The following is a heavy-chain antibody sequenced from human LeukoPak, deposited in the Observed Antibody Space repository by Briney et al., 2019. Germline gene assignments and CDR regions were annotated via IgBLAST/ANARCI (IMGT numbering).Heavy chain of an antibody. Sequence: GGSLRLSCAASGFTFSNYWMHWVRQAPGKGLVWVSRIKSDGSTTTYADSVKGRFTISRDNAKNTLYLQMNSLRAEDTAVYYCARGGYYFDFWGQGTLVTVSS. CDR1: GFTFSNYW. J-gene: IGHJ4*02. CDR2: IKSDGSTT. CDR3: ARGGYYFDF. V-gene: IGHV3-74*01. D-gene: IGHD3-16*01.